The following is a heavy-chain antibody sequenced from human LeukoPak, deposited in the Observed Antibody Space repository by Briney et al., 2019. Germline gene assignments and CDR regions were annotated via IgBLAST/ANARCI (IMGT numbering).Heavy chain of an antibody. Sequence: PSETLSLXCAVYGGSFSGYYWSWIRQPPGKELEWIGEINHSGSTNYNPSLKSRVTISVDTSKNQFSLKLSSVTAADTAVYYCAREPTYYYDSSGSDYWGQGTLVTVSS. V-gene: IGHV4-34*01. CDR3: AREPTYYYDSSGSDY. J-gene: IGHJ4*02. CDR2: INHSGST. CDR1: GGSFSGYY. D-gene: IGHD3-22*01.